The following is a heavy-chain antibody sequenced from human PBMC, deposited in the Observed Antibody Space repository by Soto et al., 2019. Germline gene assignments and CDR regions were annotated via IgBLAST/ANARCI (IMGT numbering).Heavy chain of an antibody. D-gene: IGHD5-18*01. J-gene: IGHJ4*02. Sequence: SVKVSCKAPRGTFSTYTISWVRQAPGQGLEWMGGIIPMFGTANYAQRLQDRVTITADESTNTVYMELSSLRSEDTAVYFCASGIQLWLRRINNGYSGWGQGTLVTVSS. CDR2: IIPMFGTA. V-gene: IGHV1-69*13. CDR3: ASGIQLWLRRINNGYSG. CDR1: RGTFSTYT.